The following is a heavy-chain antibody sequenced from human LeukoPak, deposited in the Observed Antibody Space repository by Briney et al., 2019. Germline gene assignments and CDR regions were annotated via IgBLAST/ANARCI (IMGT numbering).Heavy chain of an antibody. V-gene: IGHV3-7*01. J-gene: IGHJ4*02. CDR3: VRDRGYATFDY. CDR2: IKDDGGEI. CDR1: GFPFSNYW. D-gene: IGHD3-10*01. Sequence: GGSLRLSCAASGFPFSNYWMHWVRQAPGKGLEWVANIKDDGGEINYVDSVKGRFTISRDNAKNSLDLQMNSLRVDDAAVYYCVRDRGYATFDYWGQGRLVIVSS.